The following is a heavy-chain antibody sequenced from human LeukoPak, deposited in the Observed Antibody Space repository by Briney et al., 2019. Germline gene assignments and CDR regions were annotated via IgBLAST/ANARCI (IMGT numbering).Heavy chain of an antibody. D-gene: IGHD3-9*01. CDR1: GFTFSGYT. CDR3: ARGILTGPIYAFQI. Sequence: PGRSLRLSCAASGFTFSGYTMHWVRLAPGKGLEWVALILSDGSNKYYADSVKGRFTISRDNSKNTVYLQMNSLRAEDTAVYYCARGILTGPIYAFQIWGQGTVVTVSS. CDR2: ILSDGSNK. V-gene: IGHV3-30-3*01. J-gene: IGHJ3*02.